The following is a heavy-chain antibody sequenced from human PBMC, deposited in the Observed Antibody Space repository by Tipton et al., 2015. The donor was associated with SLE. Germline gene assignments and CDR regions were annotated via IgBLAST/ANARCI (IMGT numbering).Heavy chain of an antibody. CDR2: INSKNGNT. CDR3: ARECSGSGCLDH. J-gene: IGHJ4*02. V-gene: IGHV1-18*01. Sequence: QVQLVQSGAEVKKPGASVKVSCKASGYTFTSYGISWVRQAPGQGLEWMGWINSKNGNTRYAQGFQGRLTLTTVTSTSTTYMALRSARSDDTAIYYCARECSGSGCLDHWGQGTLVTVSS. D-gene: IGHD3-10*02. CDR1: GYTFTSYG.